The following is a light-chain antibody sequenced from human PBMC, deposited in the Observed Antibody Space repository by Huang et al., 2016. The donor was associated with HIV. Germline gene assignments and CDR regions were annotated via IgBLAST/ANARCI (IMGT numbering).Light chain of an antibody. Sequence: EIVLTQSPGTLSLSPGERATLSCRASQSVSSSSLAWYQQKPGQALRLLIYGESNRATGIPDRFSGSGSGADFTLTISRLEPEDFAVYYCQQYGRSPWTFGLGTKVEIK. J-gene: IGKJ1*01. CDR2: GES. CDR1: QSVSSSS. V-gene: IGKV3-20*01. CDR3: QQYGRSPWT.